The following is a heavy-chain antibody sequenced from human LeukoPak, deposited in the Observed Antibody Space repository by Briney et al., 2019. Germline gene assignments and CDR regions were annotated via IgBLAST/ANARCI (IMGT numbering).Heavy chain of an antibody. CDR2: INPNSGGT. J-gene: IGHJ3*02. CDR1: GYTFTAYY. Sequence: VASVKVSCKASGYTFTAYYMHWMRQAPGQGLEWMGWINPNSGGTNYAQKFQGRVTMTRDTSISTAYMELSRLRSEDTAVYYCARDLHYYDSSGYGSHAFDIWGQGTMVTVSS. V-gene: IGHV1-2*02. D-gene: IGHD3-22*01. CDR3: ARDLHYYDSSGYGSHAFDI.